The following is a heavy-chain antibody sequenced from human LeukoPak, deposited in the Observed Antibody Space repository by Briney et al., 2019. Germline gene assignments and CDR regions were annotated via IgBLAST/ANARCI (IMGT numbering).Heavy chain of an antibody. Sequence: GGSLRLSCAASGFTFSSYAMSWVRQAPGKGLEWVSAISGSGGSTYYADSVKGRFTISRDNSKNTLYLQMNSLRAEDTAVYYCAKDRPSDGEKIVGATTSLDYWGQGTLVTVSS. V-gene: IGHV3-23*01. D-gene: IGHD1-26*01. J-gene: IGHJ4*02. CDR1: GFTFSSYA. CDR2: ISGSGGST. CDR3: AKDRPSDGEKIVGATTSLDY.